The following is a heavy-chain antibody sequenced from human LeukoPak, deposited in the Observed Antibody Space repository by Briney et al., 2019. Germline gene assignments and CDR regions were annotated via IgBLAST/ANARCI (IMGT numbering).Heavy chain of an antibody. Sequence: SETLSLTCTVSGVSISSDYWSWIRQPPGKGLEWIGYIHYSVTTDYSPYLRSRLTISLDTSKSQFSLKLSSVTAADTAVYYCARAQVDSAVDGCYFDFWGQGTLVTVSP. V-gene: IGHV4-59*12. CDR1: GVSISSDY. J-gene: IGHJ4*02. CDR2: IHYSVTT. D-gene: IGHD5-12*01. CDR3: ARAQVDSAVDGCYFDF.